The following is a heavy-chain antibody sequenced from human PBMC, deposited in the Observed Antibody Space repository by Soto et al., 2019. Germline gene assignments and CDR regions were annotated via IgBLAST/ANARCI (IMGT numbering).Heavy chain of an antibody. J-gene: IGHJ5*02. CDR1: GFTFSSYS. D-gene: IGHD2-15*01. Sequence: GGSLRLSCTASGFTFSSYSMNWVRQAPGKGPEWVSSISTSSSYIYYADSVKGRFTISRDNAKNSLYLQMNSLRAEDTAVYYCARVPERCCSCGDCYTRPVDHWAQGTLVPVSS. V-gene: IGHV3-21*01. CDR3: ARVPERCCSCGDCYTRPVDH. CDR2: ISTSSSYI.